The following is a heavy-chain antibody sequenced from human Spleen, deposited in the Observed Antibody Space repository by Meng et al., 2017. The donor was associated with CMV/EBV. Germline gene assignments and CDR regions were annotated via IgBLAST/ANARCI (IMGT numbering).Heavy chain of an antibody. CDR3: ARGRYGFDYYFDF. CDR1: GGSFRGYH. V-gene: IGHV4-34*01. CDR2: IDHSAST. D-gene: IGHD3-9*01. Sequence: CDVFGGSFRGYHWSWLRQPPGKGLEWIGEIDHSASTYYTPSLKSRVTISVDTSNDRFSLSLSSVTAADTAVYFCARGRYGFDYYFDFWGQGTLVTVSS. J-gene: IGHJ4*02.